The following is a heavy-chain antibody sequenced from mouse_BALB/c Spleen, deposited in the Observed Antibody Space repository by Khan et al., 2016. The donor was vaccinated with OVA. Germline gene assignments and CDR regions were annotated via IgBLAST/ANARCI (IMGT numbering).Heavy chain of an antibody. D-gene: IGHD2-10*01. J-gene: IGHJ4*01. Sequence: QVQLKESGPGLAAPSQSLSITCTISGFSLTNYGVHWVRQPPGKGLEWLVVIWSDGSTNYNSVLKSRLTITKDNSQSQVFLKMNSLQTDDTASDFCARQPYYHYNIMDYWGQGTSVTVSS. CDR1: GFSLTNYG. CDR2: IWSDGST. CDR3: ARQPYYHYNIMDY. V-gene: IGHV2-6-1*01.